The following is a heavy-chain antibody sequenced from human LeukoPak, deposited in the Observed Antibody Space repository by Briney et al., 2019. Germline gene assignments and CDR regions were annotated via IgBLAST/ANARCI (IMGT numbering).Heavy chain of an antibody. CDR2: ISSISSTI. CDR3: ARGGAYYDSSGSIPFDY. Sequence: GGSLRLSCAASGFTFSSYAMSWVRQAPGKGLEWVSYISSISSTIYYADSVEGRFTISRDNAKNSLYLQMNSLRDEDTAVYYCARGGAYYDSSGSIPFDYWGQGTLVTVSS. V-gene: IGHV3-48*02. J-gene: IGHJ4*02. CDR1: GFTFSSYA. D-gene: IGHD3-22*01.